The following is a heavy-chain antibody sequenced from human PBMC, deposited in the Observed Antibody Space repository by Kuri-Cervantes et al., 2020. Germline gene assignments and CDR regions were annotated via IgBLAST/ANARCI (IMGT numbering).Heavy chain of an antibody. CDR3: ARRSVTVDY. J-gene: IGHJ4*02. CDR2: IYYSGST. D-gene: IGHD2-21*02. CDR1: GGSFSGYY. Sequence: ESLKISCAVYGGSFSGYYWSWIRQPPGKGLEWIGSIYYSGSTNYSPSLKSRVTISVDTSKNQFSLKLSSVTAADTAVYYCARRSVTVDYWGQGTLVTVSS. V-gene: IGHV4-34*01.